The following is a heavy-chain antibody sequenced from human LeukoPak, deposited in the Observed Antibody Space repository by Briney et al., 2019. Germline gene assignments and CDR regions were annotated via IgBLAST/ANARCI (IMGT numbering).Heavy chain of an antibody. J-gene: IGHJ4*02. V-gene: IGHV1-2*02. CDR2: INPNSGGT. CDR3: ARDRVTLYSSYPSDFDY. Sequence: ASVKVSCKASGYTFTGYYMHWVRQAPGQGLEWMGWINPNSGGTNYAQKFQGRVTMTRDTSISTAYMELSRLRSDDTAVYYCARDRVTLYSSYPSDFDYWGQGTLVTVSS. CDR1: GYTFTGYY. D-gene: IGHD6-6*01.